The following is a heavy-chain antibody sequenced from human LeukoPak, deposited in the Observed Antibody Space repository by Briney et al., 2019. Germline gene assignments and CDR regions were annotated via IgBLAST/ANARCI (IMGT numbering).Heavy chain of an antibody. V-gene: IGHV3-53*01. CDR3: ATGWFGPKEYYFDY. CDR1: GFTVSSNY. CDR2: IYSGGST. D-gene: IGHD3-10*01. Sequence: PGGSLRLSCAASGFTVSSNYMSWVRQAPGKGLEWVSVIYSGGSTYYADSVKGRFTISRDNSKNTLYLQVNSLRAEDTAVYYCATGWFGPKEYYFDYWGQGTLVTVSS. J-gene: IGHJ4*02.